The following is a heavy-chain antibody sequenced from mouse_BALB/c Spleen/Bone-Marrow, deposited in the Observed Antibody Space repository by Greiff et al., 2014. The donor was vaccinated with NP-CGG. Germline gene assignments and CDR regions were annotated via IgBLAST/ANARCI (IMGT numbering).Heavy chain of an antibody. J-gene: IGHJ3*01. V-gene: IGHV1-4*01. CDR2: INPSTGYT. D-gene: IGHD2-2*01. Sequence: QVQLQQSGAELAKPGASVKMSCKASGYTFTSYRMHWVKQRPGQGLEWIGYINPSTGYTEYNQRFKDKATLTADKSSSTAYMQLSSLTSEDSAVYYCARSGGGYDGFAYWGQGTLVTVSA. CDR3: ARSGGGYDGFAY. CDR1: GYTFTSYR.